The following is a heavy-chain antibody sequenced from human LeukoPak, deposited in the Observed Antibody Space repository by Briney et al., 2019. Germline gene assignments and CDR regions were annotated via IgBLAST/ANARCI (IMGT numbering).Heavy chain of an antibody. CDR3: AVVGATANHFDY. D-gene: IGHD1-26*01. V-gene: IGHV1-24*01. J-gene: IGHJ4*02. Sequence: ASVKVSCKVSGYTLTELSMHWVRQAPGKGLEWMGGFDPEDGETIYAQKFQGRVTMTEDTSTDTAYMELSSLRSEDTAVYYCAVVGATANHFDYWGQGTLVTVSS. CDR2: FDPEDGET. CDR1: GYTLTELS.